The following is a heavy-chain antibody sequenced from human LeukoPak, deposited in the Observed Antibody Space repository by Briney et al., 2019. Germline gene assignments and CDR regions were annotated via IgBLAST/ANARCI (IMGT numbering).Heavy chain of an antibody. J-gene: IGHJ4*02. Sequence: GGSPRLSCAASGFTFSSYGMHWVRQAPGKGLEWVAFIRYDGSNKYYADSVKGRFTISRDNAKNSLYLQMNSLRDEDTAVYYCARTRTTVAPYFDYWGQGTLVTVSS. CDR1: GFTFSSYG. V-gene: IGHV3-30*02. CDR3: ARTRTTVAPYFDY. D-gene: IGHD4-23*01. CDR2: IRYDGSNK.